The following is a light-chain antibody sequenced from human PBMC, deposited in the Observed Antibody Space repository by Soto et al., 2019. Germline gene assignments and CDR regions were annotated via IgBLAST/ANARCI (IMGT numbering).Light chain of an antibody. CDR1: QSVASSS. CDR2: GAS. V-gene: IGKV3-20*01. CDR3: QQYGSSSWT. Sequence: EIVLTQSPATLSLSPGERATLSCRASQSVASSSLAWYQQRPGQAPGLLIYGASSRATGIPDRFSGSGSGTDFTLAISRLEPEDFAVYYCQQYGSSSWTFGQGAKVDI. J-gene: IGKJ1*01.